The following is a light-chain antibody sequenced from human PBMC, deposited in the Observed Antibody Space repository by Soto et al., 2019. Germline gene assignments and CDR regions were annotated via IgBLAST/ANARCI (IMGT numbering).Light chain of an antibody. CDR2: AAS. CDR1: QGISTY. Sequence: DIQMTQSPSSLSASVGDRVTITCRASQGISTYLAWYQQKPGKVPQILISAASALHSGVPSRFSGSGSGTDFTLTISSLQHEDGETYYCQKYNSAPWTLGQGTKVDIK. J-gene: IGKJ1*01. CDR3: QKYNSAPWT. V-gene: IGKV1-27*01.